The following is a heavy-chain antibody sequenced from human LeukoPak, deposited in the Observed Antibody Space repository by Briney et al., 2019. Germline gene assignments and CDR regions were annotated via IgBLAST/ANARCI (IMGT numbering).Heavy chain of an antibody. J-gene: IGHJ4*02. Sequence: ASVKVSCTASGYTFTSYDINWVRQATGQGLEWMGWMNPNSGNTGYAQKFQGRVTMTRNTSISTAYMELSSLRSEDTAVYCCASARSPYCSSTSCPFDYWGQGTLVTVSS. D-gene: IGHD2-2*01. CDR1: GYTFTSYD. CDR3: ASARSPYCSSTSCPFDY. CDR2: MNPNSGNT. V-gene: IGHV1-8*01.